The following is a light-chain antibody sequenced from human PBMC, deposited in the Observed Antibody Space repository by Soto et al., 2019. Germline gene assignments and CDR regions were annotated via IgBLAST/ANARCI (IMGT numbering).Light chain of an antibody. Sequence: DIVMTQSPLSLPVTPGEPASISCRSSQSLLHSNGYNYLDWYLQKPGQSPQLLIYLGSNRSSGVPDRFSGSGSATDFTLKISRVEAKDVVIYYCMEALQSPRTFGQGTKVEIK. CDR3: MEALQSPRT. V-gene: IGKV2-28*01. CDR1: QSLLHSNGYNY. J-gene: IGKJ1*01. CDR2: LGS.